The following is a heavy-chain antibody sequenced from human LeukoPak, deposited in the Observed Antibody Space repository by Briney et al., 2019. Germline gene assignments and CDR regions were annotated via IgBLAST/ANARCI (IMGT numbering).Heavy chain of an antibody. CDR1: GYTFTSYG. Sequence: SVKVSCKASGYTFTSYGISWVRQAPGQGLEWVGGIIPIFGTANYAQKFQGRVTITADESTSTAYMELSSLRSEDTAVYYCARGNDFWSGYSPGFDYWGQGTLVTVSS. CDR3: ARGNDFWSGYSPGFDY. D-gene: IGHD3-3*01. V-gene: IGHV1-69*13. CDR2: IIPIFGTA. J-gene: IGHJ4*02.